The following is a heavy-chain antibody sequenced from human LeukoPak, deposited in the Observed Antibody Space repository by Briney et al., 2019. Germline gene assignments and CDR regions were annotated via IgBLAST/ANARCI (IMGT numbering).Heavy chain of an antibody. D-gene: IGHD3-10*01. Sequence: ASVKVSCKASGYTFTSYYMHWVRQAPGQGLEWMGWINPNSGGTNYAQKFQGRVTMTRDTSTSTAYMELSRLRSDDTAVYYCARDHKVRGVIWGELDYWGQGTLVTVSS. CDR3: ARDHKVRGVIWGELDY. J-gene: IGHJ4*02. CDR1: GYTFTSYY. V-gene: IGHV1-2*02. CDR2: INPNSGGT.